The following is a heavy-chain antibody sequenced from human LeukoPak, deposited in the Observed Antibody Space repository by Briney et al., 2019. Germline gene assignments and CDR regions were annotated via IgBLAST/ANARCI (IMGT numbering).Heavy chain of an antibody. Sequence: SETLSLTCTVSGGSISSSSYYWGWIRQPPGKGLEWIGSIYYSGSTYYNPSLKSRVTISVDTSKNQFSLKLSSVTAAGTAVYYCARVVTMVRGVIRPSHFDYWGQGTLVTVSS. CDR3: ARVVTMVRGVIRPSHFDY. V-gene: IGHV4-39*07. D-gene: IGHD3-10*01. CDR2: IYYSGST. CDR1: GGSISSSSYY. J-gene: IGHJ4*02.